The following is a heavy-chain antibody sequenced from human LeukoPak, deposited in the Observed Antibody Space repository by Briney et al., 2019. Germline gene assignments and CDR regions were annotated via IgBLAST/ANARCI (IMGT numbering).Heavy chain of an antibody. CDR3: ARDLPTSGYHPFDY. Sequence: GGSLRLSCTASGFSFSGHWMHWARQLPGKGLVWVSRISPTGSTTSYADSVKGRFTISRDNSKNTLYLQMNSLRAEDTAVYYCARDLPTSGYHPFDYWGQGTLVTVSS. D-gene: IGHD3-22*01. CDR1: GFSFSGHW. J-gene: IGHJ4*02. CDR2: ISPTGSTT. V-gene: IGHV3-74*01.